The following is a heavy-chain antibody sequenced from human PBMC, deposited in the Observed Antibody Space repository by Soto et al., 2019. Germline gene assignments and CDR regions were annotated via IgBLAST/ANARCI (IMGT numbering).Heavy chain of an antibody. V-gene: IGHV4-59*08. CDR1: GGSISSYY. D-gene: IGHD3-22*01. J-gene: IGHJ4*02. CDR2: IYYSGST. CDR3: ARSDYYDNPFDY. Sequence: SETLSLTCTVSGGSISSYYWSWIRQPPGKGLEWIGCIYYSGSTNYNPSLKSRVTISVDTSKNQFSLKLSSVTAADTAVYYCARSDYYDNPFDYWGQGTLVTVSS.